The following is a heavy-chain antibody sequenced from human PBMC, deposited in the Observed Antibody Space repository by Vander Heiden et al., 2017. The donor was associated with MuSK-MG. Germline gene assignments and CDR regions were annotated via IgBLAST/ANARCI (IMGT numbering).Heavy chain of an antibody. V-gene: IGHV3-7*03. D-gene: IGHD2-8*01. CDR2: IAPDGDEK. J-gene: IGHJ3*01. Sequence: EVQLVESGGGLVQPGGSLRLSCAASGFACSGYWMSWVRQAPGKGLEWVANIAPDGDEKYYVDSVKGRCTISRDNAKNSLILQMNSLRVEDTAVYYCARDPNGGAFDFWGQGTMVSVSS. CDR1: GFACSGYW. CDR3: ARDPNGGAFDF.